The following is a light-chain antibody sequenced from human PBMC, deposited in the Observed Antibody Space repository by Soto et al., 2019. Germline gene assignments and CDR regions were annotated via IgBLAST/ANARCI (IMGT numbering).Light chain of an antibody. Sequence: DIVMTQSPLSLPVTPGEPASISCRSSQSLLHSNGYNYLDWYLQKPGQSPQLLIYLGSNRASGVTDRFSGSGSGTDFHLKISVVEAADVGVYYCMQALQTPLTFGGGIKVEIK. V-gene: IGKV2-28*01. CDR1: QSLLHSNGYNY. J-gene: IGKJ4*01. CDR3: MQALQTPLT. CDR2: LGS.